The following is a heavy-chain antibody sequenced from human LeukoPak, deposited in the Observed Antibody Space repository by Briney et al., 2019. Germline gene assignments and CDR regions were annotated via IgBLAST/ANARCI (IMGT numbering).Heavy chain of an antibody. CDR3: AKGPWDCPMDY. CDR2: IKQDGSEK. Sequence: GGSLRLSCAASGFTFSSYWMSWVRQAPGKGLEWVANIKQDGSEKYYVDSVKGRFTISRDNSKNTLYLQMNSLRAEDTAVYYCAKGPWDCPMDYWGQGTLVTVSS. V-gene: IGHV3-7*03. CDR1: GFTFSSYW. J-gene: IGHJ4*02. D-gene: IGHD2-21*02.